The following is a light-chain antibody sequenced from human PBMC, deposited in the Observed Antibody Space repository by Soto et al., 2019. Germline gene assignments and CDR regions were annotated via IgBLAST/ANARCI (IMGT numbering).Light chain of an antibody. Sequence: QSVLTQPASVSGSPGQSITISCTGTSSDVGGYNYVSWFQHHPGKAPKLIIYEVSYRPSGVSNRSSGSKSGDTASLTISGLQAEDEADYYCSSFTNTITRYDFGTGTKVTAL. CDR2: EVS. V-gene: IGLV2-14*01. CDR1: SSDVGGYNY. CDR3: SSFTNTITRYD. J-gene: IGLJ1*01.